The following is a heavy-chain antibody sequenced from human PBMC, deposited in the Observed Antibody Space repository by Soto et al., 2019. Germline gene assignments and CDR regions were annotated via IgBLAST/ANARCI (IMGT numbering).Heavy chain of an antibody. V-gene: IGHV3-23*01. CDR1: GFTFSSYA. CDR2: ISGSGGST. Sequence: EVQLLESGGGLVQPGGSLRLSCAASGFTFSSYAMSWVRQAPGKGLEWVSAISGSGGSTYYADSVKGRFTISRDNSKYPLYLQMNSLRAEDPAVSYCAKVEQQLFDPWGQGTLVTVSS. D-gene: IGHD6-13*01. J-gene: IGHJ5*02. CDR3: AKVEQQLFDP.